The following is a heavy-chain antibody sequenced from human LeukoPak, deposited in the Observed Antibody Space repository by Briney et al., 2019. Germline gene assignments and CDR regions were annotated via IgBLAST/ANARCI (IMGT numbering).Heavy chain of an antibody. Sequence: PSETLSLTCTVSGGSISSHSWTWIRQSPGKGLEWIGYIYSSGNTNYNPSLKSRVTISVDTPKNQFSLKLTSVTAADTAVYYCARGVVRGENWFDPWGQGTLVTVSS. CDR1: GGSISSHS. CDR2: IYSSGNT. J-gene: IGHJ5*02. CDR3: ARGVVRGENWFDP. V-gene: IGHV4-59*11. D-gene: IGHD3-10*01.